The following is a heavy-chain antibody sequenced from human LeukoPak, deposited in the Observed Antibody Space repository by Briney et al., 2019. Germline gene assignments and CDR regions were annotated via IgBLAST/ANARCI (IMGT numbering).Heavy chain of an antibody. Sequence: PGGSLRLSYAASGFTFSSYAMSWVRQAPGKGLEWVSAISGSGGSTYYADSVKGRFTISRDNSKNTLYLQMNTLRAEDTAVYYCARGNFLGYFQHWGQVTLVTVSS. J-gene: IGHJ1*01. V-gene: IGHV3-23*01. CDR1: GFTFSSYA. CDR3: ARGNFLGYFQH. D-gene: IGHD3-16*01. CDR2: ISGSGGST.